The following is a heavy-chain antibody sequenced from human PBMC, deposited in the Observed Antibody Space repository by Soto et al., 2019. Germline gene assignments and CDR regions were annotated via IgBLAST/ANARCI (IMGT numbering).Heavy chain of an antibody. CDR1: GGSISSSSYY. D-gene: IGHD2-15*01. CDR2: IYYSGST. Sequence: SETLSLTCTVSGGSISSSSYYWGWIRQPPGKGLEWIGSIYYSGSTYYNPSLKSRVTISVDTSKNQFSLKLSSVTAADTAMYYCARLYCSDGNCFDCFDFWGQGALVT. V-gene: IGHV4-39*07. J-gene: IGHJ4*02. CDR3: ARLYCSDGNCFDCFDF.